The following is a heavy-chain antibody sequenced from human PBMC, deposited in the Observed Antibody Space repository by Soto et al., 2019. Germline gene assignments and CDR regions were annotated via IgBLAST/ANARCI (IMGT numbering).Heavy chain of an antibody. CDR2: IGTYNGRT. Sequence: ASVKVSCKVSGYTLNEVAMHWVRQAPGKGLEWMGWIGTYNGRTSNAKKFQGRVTMTTDTSTSTAYMELWGLRSDDTALYYCARDFFCSGGRCSDVFDIWGQGTMVTVSS. J-gene: IGHJ3*02. D-gene: IGHD2-15*01. V-gene: IGHV1-18*01. CDR3: ARDFFCSGGRCSDVFDI. CDR1: GYTLNEVA.